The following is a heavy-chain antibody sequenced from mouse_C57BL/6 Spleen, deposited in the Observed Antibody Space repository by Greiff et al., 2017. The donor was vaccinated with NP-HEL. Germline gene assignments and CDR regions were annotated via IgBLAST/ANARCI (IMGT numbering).Heavy chain of an antibody. J-gene: IGHJ1*03. CDR3: ASGYYGSSYGYFDV. CDR2: INPNYGTT. Sequence: VQLKQSGPELVKPGASVKISCKASGYSFTDYNMNWVKQSNGKSLEWIGVINPNYGTTSYNQKFKGKATLTVDQSSSTAYMQLNSLTSEDSAVYYCASGYYGSSYGYFDVWGTGTTVTVSS. D-gene: IGHD1-1*01. V-gene: IGHV1-39*01. CDR1: GYSFTDYN.